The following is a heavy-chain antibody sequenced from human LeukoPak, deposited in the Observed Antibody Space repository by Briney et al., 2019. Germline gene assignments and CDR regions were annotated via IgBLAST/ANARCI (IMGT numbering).Heavy chain of an antibody. CDR1: GGTFSSYA. Sequence: SVKVSCKASGGTFSSYAISWVRQAPGQGLEWMGGIIPIFGTVNYAQKFQGRVTITADESTSTAYMELSSLRSEDTAVYYCASPSNSGDVYFDYWGQGTLVTVSS. CDR2: IIPIFGTV. CDR3: ASPSNSGDVYFDY. J-gene: IGHJ4*02. D-gene: IGHD4-11*01. V-gene: IGHV1-69*01.